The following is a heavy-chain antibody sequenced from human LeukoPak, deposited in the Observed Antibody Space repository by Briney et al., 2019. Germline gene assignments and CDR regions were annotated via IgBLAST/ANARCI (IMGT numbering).Heavy chain of an antibody. Sequence: GGSLRLSCAASGFTFSRYGMHWVRQAPGKGLEWVAVIWYDGSNEYYADSVKGRFTIFRDNSKNTLHLQMNSLRAEDTAVYYCARPLVGDALDYWGQGTLVTVSS. CDR1: GFTFSRYG. CDR2: IWYDGSNE. V-gene: IGHV3-33*01. J-gene: IGHJ4*02. CDR3: ARPLVGDALDY. D-gene: IGHD1-26*01.